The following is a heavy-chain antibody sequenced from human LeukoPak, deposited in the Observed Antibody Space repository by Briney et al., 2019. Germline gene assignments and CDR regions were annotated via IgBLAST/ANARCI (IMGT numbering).Heavy chain of an antibody. J-gene: IGHJ4*02. Sequence: GGSLRLSCVSSGFTFRSNAMNWVRQAPEKGLEFVSGIYENGGTTYYADSVKGRFSISRDNSKNTLYLQMDSLRGEDTAVYFDYWGQGALVTVSS. CDR1: GFTFRSNA. CDR2: IYENGGTT. CDR3: Y. V-gene: IGHV3-23*01.